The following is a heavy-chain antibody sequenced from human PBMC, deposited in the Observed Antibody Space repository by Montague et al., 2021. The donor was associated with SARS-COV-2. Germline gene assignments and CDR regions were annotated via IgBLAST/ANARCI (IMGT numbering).Heavy chain of an antibody. J-gene: IGHJ6*02. CDR1: GYTLTELS. Sequence: LVKVSCKVSGYTLTELSMHWVRQAPGKGLEWMGGFDPEDGETIYAQKFQGRVTMTEATSTDTAYMELSSLRSEDTAVYCCATSSAIVATIRGGGNYYYYYGMDVWGQGTTVTVSS. CDR3: ATSSAIVATIRGGGNYYYYYGMDV. CDR2: FDPEDGET. D-gene: IGHD5-12*01. V-gene: IGHV1-24*01.